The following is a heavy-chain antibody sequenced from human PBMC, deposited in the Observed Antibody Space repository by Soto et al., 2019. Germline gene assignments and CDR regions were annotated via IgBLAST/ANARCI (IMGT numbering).Heavy chain of an antibody. J-gene: IGHJ4*02. Sequence: PSETLSLTCTVSGGSISSGDYFWSWIRQPPGEGLEWIGYIYPSGSTYYNPSLKSRVTISLDTSKNQVSLKLSSVTAADPAVYYCARVHRYSSSSFDYWGQGTLVTVSS. CDR2: IYPSGST. D-gene: IGHD6-6*01. CDR1: GGSISSGDYF. CDR3: ARVHRYSSSSFDY. V-gene: IGHV4-30-4*01.